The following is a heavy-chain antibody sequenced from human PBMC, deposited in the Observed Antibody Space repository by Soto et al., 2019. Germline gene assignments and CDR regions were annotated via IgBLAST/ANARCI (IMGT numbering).Heavy chain of an antibody. CDR3: ARDMTRTVVPYFDF. CDR2: IIPISGAA. CDR1: GGTFSNYV. J-gene: IGHJ4*02. Sequence: SVKVSCKASGGTFSNYVVNWVRQAPGQGLEWMGRIIPISGAANYAQKFQGRVTITADKSTGTSYMELSSLRSEDAAVYYCARDMTRTVVPYFDFWGQGTLVTVSS. V-gene: IGHV1-69*06. D-gene: IGHD1-7*01.